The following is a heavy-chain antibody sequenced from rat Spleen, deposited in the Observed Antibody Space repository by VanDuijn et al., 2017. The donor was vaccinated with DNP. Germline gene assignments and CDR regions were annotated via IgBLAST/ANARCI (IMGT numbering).Heavy chain of an antibody. Sequence: EVQLVESGGALVQPGRSLKLSCSASGFTFSTFGMAWVRQTPETGLEWVANIIYDGSRTHYRDSVKGRFTISRDNSKNILYLQMESLRSEDTASYYCVAGGYVEVWFAYWGQGTLVTVSS. V-gene: IGHV5-7*01. D-gene: IGHD1-11*01. J-gene: IGHJ3*01. CDR1: GFTFSTFG. CDR2: IIYDGSRT. CDR3: VAGGYVEVWFAY.